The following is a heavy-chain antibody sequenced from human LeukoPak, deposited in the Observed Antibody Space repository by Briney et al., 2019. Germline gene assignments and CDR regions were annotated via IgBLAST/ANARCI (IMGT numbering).Heavy chain of an antibody. CDR1: GFTFSSYG. CDR2: ISYDGSNK. V-gene: IGHV3-30*18. CDR3: AKDLRYYYDSSGYDY. J-gene: IGHJ4*02. D-gene: IGHD3-22*01. Sequence: PGGSLRLSCAASGFTFSSYGMHWVRQAPGKGLEWVAVISYDGSNKYYADSVKGRFTISRDNAKNSLYLQMNSLRAEDTALYYCAKDLRYYYDSSGYDYWGQGTLVTVSS.